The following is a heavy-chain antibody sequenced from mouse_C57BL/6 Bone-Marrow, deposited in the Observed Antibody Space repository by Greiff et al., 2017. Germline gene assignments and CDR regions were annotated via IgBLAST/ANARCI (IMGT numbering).Heavy chain of an antibody. CDR3: ARGGIYYDYDFDY. J-gene: IGHJ2*01. CDR1: GFTFSDYG. CDR2: ISSGSSTI. D-gene: IGHD2-4*01. V-gene: IGHV5-17*01. Sequence: EVKLVESGGGLVKPGGSLKLSCAASGFTFSDYGMHWVRQAPEKGLEWVAYISSGSSTIYYADTVKGRFTISRDNAKNTLFLQMTSLRSEDTAMYYGARGGIYYDYDFDYWGQGTTLTVSS.